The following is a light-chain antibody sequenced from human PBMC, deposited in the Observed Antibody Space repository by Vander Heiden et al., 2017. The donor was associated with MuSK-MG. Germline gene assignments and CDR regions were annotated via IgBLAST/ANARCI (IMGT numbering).Light chain of an antibody. V-gene: IGKV1-39*01. CDR1: QSISDY. Sequence: GDRITVTCRASQSISDYLNWYQQKPGVAPKLLIYAASNLQTGVPSRFRGSGSGTESTLTISSLQPEDSATYYCQQSYSALITLGQGTRLDIK. J-gene: IGKJ5*01. CDR3: QQSYSALIT. CDR2: AAS.